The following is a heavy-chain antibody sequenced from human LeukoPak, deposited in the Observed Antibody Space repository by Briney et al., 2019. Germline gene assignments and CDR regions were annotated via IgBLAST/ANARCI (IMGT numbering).Heavy chain of an antibody. CDR1: GFTFSSCG. CDR3: AGDYYYYYGMDV. V-gene: IGHV3-33*01. Sequence: QTGGSLRLSCAASGFTFSSCGMHWVRQAPGKGLEWVAVIWYDGSNKYYADSVKGRFAISRDNSKNTLYLQMNSLRAEDTAVYYCAGDYYYYYGMDVWGQGTTVTVSS. J-gene: IGHJ6*02. CDR2: IWYDGSNK.